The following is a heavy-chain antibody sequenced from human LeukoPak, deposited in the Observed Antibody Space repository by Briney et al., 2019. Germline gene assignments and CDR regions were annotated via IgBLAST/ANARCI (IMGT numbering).Heavy chain of an antibody. CDR1: GFTVSSNY. J-gene: IGHJ4*02. CDR2: IYSGGST. Sequence: GSLRLSCAASGFTVSSNYMSWVRQAPGKGLEWVSVIYSGGSTYYADSVKGRFTISRDNSQNTLYLQMNGLRAEDTAVYYCAKALSYWNYFDYWGQGTLVTVSS. D-gene: IGHD1-1*01. V-gene: IGHV3-53*01. CDR3: AKALSYWNYFDY.